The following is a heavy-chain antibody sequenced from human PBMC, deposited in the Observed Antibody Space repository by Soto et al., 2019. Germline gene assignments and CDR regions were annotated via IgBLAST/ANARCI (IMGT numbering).Heavy chain of an antibody. CDR2: IIPIFGTA. CDR1: GGTFSSYA. V-gene: IGHV1-69*13. J-gene: IGHJ4*02. D-gene: IGHD2-21*02. Sequence: SVKVSCKASGGTFSSYAISWVRQAPGQGLEWMGGIIPIFGTANYAQKFQGRVTITADESTSTAYMGRSSLRSEDTAVYYCARCHTRDCSIDFWGQGTLVTVSS. CDR3: ARCHTRDCSIDF.